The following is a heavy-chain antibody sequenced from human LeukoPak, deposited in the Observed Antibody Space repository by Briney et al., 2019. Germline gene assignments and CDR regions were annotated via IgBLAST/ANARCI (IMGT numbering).Heavy chain of an antibody. CDR3: ARDPTLFSVGATPIDY. V-gene: IGHV1-2*02. J-gene: IGHJ4*02. Sequence: ASVKVSCKASGYTFTGYYMHWVRQAPGQGLEWMGWLNPNSGGTNYAQKFQGRVTMTRDTSISTAYMELSRLRSDDTAVYYCARDPTLFSVGATPIDYWGQGTLVTVSS. CDR1: GYTFTGYY. CDR2: LNPNSGGT. D-gene: IGHD1-26*01.